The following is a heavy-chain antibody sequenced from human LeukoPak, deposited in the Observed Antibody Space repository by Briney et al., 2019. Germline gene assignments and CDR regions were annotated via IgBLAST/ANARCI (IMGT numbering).Heavy chain of an antibody. V-gene: IGHV1-8*01. CDR1: GYTFNSGD. J-gene: IGHJ4*02. Sequence: ASVKVSCNASGYTFNSGDINWVRQATGQGLEWMGWMNPNSGNTGYGQGFQGRITMTRDISIGTAYMELSNLTSEDTAIYYCTRGSSGRRDNWGQGTLVTVSA. D-gene: IGHD6-19*01. CDR3: TRGSSGRRDN. CDR2: MNPNSGNT.